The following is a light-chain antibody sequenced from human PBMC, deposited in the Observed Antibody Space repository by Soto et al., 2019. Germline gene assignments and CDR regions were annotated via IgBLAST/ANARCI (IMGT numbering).Light chain of an antibody. CDR3: QQRSNWPPIT. Sequence: EIVLTHSPATLSLSPGERATLSCRASQSIAGYLAWYQKKPGQAPRLLIYDTSNRVTGVPARFSGSGSGTDFAVSIGSLDPDDFAFYYCQQRSNWPPITVGQRTWLEIK. CDR1: QSIAGY. CDR2: DTS. V-gene: IGKV3-11*01. J-gene: IGKJ5*01.